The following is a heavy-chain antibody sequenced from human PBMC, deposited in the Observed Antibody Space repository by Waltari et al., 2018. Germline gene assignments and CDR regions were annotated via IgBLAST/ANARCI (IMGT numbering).Heavy chain of an antibody. Sequence: QVQLVQSGAEVKKPGASVKGSCKASGYTFTGYYMNWVRQAPGQGLEWMGWINPNSGGTNYAQKFQGRVTMTRDTSISTAYMELSRLRSDDTAVYYCARGLSGTGWFDWFDPWGQGTLVTVSS. CDR1: GYTFTGYY. D-gene: IGHD1-26*01. V-gene: IGHV1-2*02. J-gene: IGHJ5*02. CDR3: ARGLSGTGWFDWFDP. CDR2: INPNSGGT.